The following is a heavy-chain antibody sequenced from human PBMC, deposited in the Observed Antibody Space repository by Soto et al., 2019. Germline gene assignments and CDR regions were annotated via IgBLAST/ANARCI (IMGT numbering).Heavy chain of an antibody. J-gene: IGHJ4*02. D-gene: IGHD6-19*01. CDR1: GYSSTSYW. CDR2: IDPSDSYT. Sequence: GESLKISCRGSGYSSTSYWISWVRQMPGKGLEWMGRIDPSDSYTNYSPSFQGHVTISADKSISTAYLQWSSLKASDTAMYYWATRRSGWYRGEESFGYHGQGPLV. V-gene: IGHV5-10-1*01. CDR3: ATRRSGWYRGEESFGY.